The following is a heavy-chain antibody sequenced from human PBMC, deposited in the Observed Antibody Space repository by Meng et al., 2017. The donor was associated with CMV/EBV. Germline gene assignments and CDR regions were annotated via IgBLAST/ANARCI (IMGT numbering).Heavy chain of an antibody. CDR3: ARGKHYSGSNLDEAFDI. D-gene: IGHD1-26*01. J-gene: IGHJ3*02. Sequence: GESLKISCAASGFTFSSHWMTWVRQAPGKGLEWVANINQYGSDTNYVDSVKGRFIISRDNAKSSLYLQMNSLRADDTAVYYCARGKHYSGSNLDEAFDIWGQGTVVTVSS. CDR1: GFTFSSHW. CDR2: INQYGSDT. V-gene: IGHV3-7*01.